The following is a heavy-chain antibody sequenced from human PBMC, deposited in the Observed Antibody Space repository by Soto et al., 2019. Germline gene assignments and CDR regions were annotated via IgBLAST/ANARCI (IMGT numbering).Heavy chain of an antibody. J-gene: IGHJ3*02. CDR2: ISGSGGST. V-gene: IGHV3-23*01. D-gene: IGHD3-16*02. Sequence: GGSLRLSCAASGFTFSSYAMSWVRQAPGKGLEWVSAISGSGGSTYYADSVKGRLTISRDNSKNTLYLQMNSLRAEDTAVYYCAKIVHPTFGRVLVFFDIWGQGTIGTGSS. CDR1: GFTFSSYA. CDR3: AKIVHPTFGRVLVFFDI.